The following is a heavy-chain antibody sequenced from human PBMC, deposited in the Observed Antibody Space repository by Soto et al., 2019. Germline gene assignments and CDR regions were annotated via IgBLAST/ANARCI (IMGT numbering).Heavy chain of an antibody. CDR1: GDTFTFYS. J-gene: IGHJ4*02. CDR3: ASSYGSGYRAVDY. V-gene: IGHV1-69*02. D-gene: IGHD3-10*01. CDR2: INPILSMS. Sequence: QVQLVQSGAEVKRPGSSVKVSCKASGDTFTFYSINWVRQAPGLGLEWMGRINPILSMSNYAQRFQGRVTMTADKPTSTAYMELSSLRSEDTAIYYCASSYGSGYRAVDYWGQGALVTVSS.